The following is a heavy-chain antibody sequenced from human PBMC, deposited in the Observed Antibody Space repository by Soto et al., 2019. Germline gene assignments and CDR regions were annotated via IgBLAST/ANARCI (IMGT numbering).Heavy chain of an antibody. D-gene: IGHD6-13*01. Sequence: QLQLQESGPGLVKPSETLSLTCTVSGGSISSSSYYWGWVRQPPGKGLEWIGSIYYSGNTYYNPSLKSRVTRSVDTSKNQFSLKLSSVTAADTAVYYCARHRLRAAADTSRQYNWFDPWGQGTLVTVSS. CDR1: GGSISSSSYY. CDR3: ARHRLRAAADTSRQYNWFDP. CDR2: IYYSGNT. J-gene: IGHJ5*02. V-gene: IGHV4-39*01.